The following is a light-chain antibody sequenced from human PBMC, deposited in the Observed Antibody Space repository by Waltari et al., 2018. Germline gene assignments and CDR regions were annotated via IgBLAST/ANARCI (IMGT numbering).Light chain of an antibody. CDR2: WAS. V-gene: IGKV4-1*01. CDR1: QSVLYSSNNKNY. Sequence: DIVMTQSLDSLAVSLGERATINCKSSQSVLYSSNNKNYLAWYQQKPGQPPKLLIYWASNRESGVPDRISGSGSGTDFTLTISSLQAEDVAVYYCQQYYSTPWTFGQGTKVEIK. J-gene: IGKJ1*01. CDR3: QQYYSTPWT.